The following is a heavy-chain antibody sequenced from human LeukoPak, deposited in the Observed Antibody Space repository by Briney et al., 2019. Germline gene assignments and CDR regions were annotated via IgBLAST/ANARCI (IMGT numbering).Heavy chain of an antibody. CDR1: GFTVSSNY. V-gene: IGHV3-23*01. CDR3: AKGSTIFGVVIIDYYYYYYMDV. CDR2: ISGSGGST. Sequence: PGGSLRLSCAASGFTVSSNYMSWVRQAPGKGLEWVSAISGSGGSTYYADSVKGRFTISRDNSKNTLYLQMNSLRAEDTAVYYCAKGSTIFGVVIIDYYYYYYMDVWGKGTTVTVSS. D-gene: IGHD3-3*01. J-gene: IGHJ6*03.